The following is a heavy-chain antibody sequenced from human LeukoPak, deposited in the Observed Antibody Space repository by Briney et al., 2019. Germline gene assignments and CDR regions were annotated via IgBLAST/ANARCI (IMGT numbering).Heavy chain of an antibody. V-gene: IGHV4-31*03. CDR2: IYYSGSP. CDR3: ARLLYDRSGYYYFDC. D-gene: IGHD3-22*01. CDR1: GGSISSGGYY. Sequence: SETLSLTCTVSGGSISSGGYYWSWIRQHPGKGLEWIGYIYYSGSPYHNPSLKSRVTISVDTSKNQFSLKLSSVTAADTAMYYCARLLYDRSGYYYFDCWGQGTLVTVSS. J-gene: IGHJ4*02.